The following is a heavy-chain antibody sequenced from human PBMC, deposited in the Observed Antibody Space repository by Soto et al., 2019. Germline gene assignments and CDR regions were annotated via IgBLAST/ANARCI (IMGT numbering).Heavy chain of an antibody. J-gene: IGHJ4*02. CDR1: RFTCSSCT. CDR2: ISLSTNYI. D-gene: IGHD3-10*01. V-gene: IGHV3-21*01. CDR3: ACLAWFGDPVPPFDC. Sequence: GGSLRLSCAASRFTCSSCTMNWVRQAPGKGLEWVSSISLSTNYIYYADSVRGRFTISRDNAKNSVYLQMNSLRAEDTAVYYCACLAWFGDPVPPFDCWGQGTVVTVSS.